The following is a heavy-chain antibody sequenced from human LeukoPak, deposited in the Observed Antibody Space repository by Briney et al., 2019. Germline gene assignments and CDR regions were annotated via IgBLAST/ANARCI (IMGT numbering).Heavy chain of an antibody. CDR1: GGSISSSSYY. D-gene: IGHD2-2*01. J-gene: IGHJ5*02. CDR3: ARSQAGGVYQLLFAIPGNWFDP. V-gene: IGHV4-39*07. Sequence: PSETLSLTCTVSGGSISSSSYYWGWIRQPPGKGLEWIGSIYYSGSTYYNPSLKSRVTISVDTSKNQFSLKLSSVTAADTAVYYCARSQAGGVYQLLFAIPGNWFDPWGQGTLVTVSS. CDR2: IYYSGST.